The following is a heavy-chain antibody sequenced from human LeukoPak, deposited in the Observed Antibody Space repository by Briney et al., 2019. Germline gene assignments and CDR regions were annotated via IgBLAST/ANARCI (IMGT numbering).Heavy chain of an antibody. D-gene: IGHD2-2*01. CDR3: ARDDCSSISCYHNWFDP. Sequence: GGSLRLSCAASGFTFSSYGMHWVRQAPGKGLEWVANIKQDGSEKYYVDSVKGRFTISRDNAKNSLYLQMNSLRAEDTAVYYCARDDCSSISCYHNWFDPWGQGTLVTVSS. V-gene: IGHV3-7*01. CDR1: GFTFSSYG. J-gene: IGHJ5*02. CDR2: IKQDGSEK.